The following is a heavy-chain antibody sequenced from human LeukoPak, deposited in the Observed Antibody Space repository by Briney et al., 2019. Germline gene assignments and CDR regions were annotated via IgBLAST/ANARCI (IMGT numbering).Heavy chain of an antibody. D-gene: IGHD3-10*01. CDR3: ASGIRGVMFYYYGMDV. J-gene: IGHJ6*02. Sequence: SETLSLTCAVHGGSFSGYYWSWIRQPPGKGLEWIGEINHSGSTNYNPSLKSRVTISVDTSKNQFSLKLSSVTAADTAVYYCASGIRGVMFYYYGMDVWGQGTTVTVSS. CDR2: INHSGST. CDR1: GGSFSGYY. V-gene: IGHV4-34*01.